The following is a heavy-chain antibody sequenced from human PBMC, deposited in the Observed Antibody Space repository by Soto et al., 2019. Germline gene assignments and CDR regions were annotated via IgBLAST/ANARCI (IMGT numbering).Heavy chain of an antibody. Sequence: SVKVSCKASGYTFTSYAMHWVRQAPGQRLEWMGWINAGNGNTKYSQKFQGRVTITRDTSASTAYMELSSLRSEDTAVYYCARDGSSSGWGVYYYYGMDVWGQGTTVTVSS. V-gene: IGHV1-3*01. J-gene: IGHJ6*02. CDR3: ARDGSSSGWGVYYYYGMDV. CDR2: INAGNGNT. D-gene: IGHD6-19*01. CDR1: GYTFTSYA.